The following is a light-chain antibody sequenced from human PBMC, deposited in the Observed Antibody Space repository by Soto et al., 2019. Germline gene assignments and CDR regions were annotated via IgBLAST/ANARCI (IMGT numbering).Light chain of an antibody. V-gene: IGKV1-5*03. CDR3: QQYHTSPWT. CDR1: QSISSW. J-gene: IGKJ1*01. CDR2: KAS. Sequence: DIQMTQSPSTLSASVGDRVIITCRASQSISSWLAWYQQKPGKGPNLLIYKASSLGSGVPSRFSGSGSGTEFTLTISRLQPGDFATYYCQQYHTSPWTFGQGTKVEI.